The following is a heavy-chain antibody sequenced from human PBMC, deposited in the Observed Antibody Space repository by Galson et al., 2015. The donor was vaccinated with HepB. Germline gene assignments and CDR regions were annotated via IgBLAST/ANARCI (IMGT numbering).Heavy chain of an antibody. J-gene: IGHJ4*02. D-gene: IGHD2/OR15-2a*01. CDR3: ARYCNTGACYDDSFDY. V-gene: IGHV4-38-2*02. CDR2: IYHSGST. CDR1: GYSISSGYY. Sequence: ETLSLTCTVSGYSISSGYYRGWIRQPPGKGLEWIATIYHSGSTYYNPSLQSRVTISVDTSRNQFSLKLSSVTAADTAVYYCARYCNTGACYDDSFDYWGQGTLVTVSS.